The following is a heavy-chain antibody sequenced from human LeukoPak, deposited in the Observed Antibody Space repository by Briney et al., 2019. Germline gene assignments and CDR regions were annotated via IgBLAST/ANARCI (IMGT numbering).Heavy chain of an antibody. D-gene: IGHD6-19*01. CDR3: ARDATGSLDY. CDR1: GFTFSSYG. CDR2: IWYDGSNK. V-gene: IGHV3-33*07. J-gene: IGHJ4*02. Sequence: PGGSLRLSCAASGFTFSSYGMYWVRQAPGKGLEWVAVIWYDGSNKYYADSVRGRFTISRDNSRNTLYLQMNSLRAEDTAVYYCARDATGSLDYWGQGTLVTVSS.